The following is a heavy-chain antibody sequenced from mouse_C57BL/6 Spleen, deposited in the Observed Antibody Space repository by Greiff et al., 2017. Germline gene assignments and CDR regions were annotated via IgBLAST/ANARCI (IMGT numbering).Heavy chain of an antibody. CDR3: ARDPPYDGYSVLNYFDY. CDR2: ISDGGSYT. D-gene: IGHD2-3*01. CDR1: GFTFSSYA. Sequence: EVKLMESGGGLVKPGGSLKLSCAASGFTFSSYAMSWVRQTPEKRLEWVATISDGGSYTYYPDNVKGRFTISRDNAKNNLYLQMSHLKSEDTAMYYCARDPPYDGYSVLNYFDYWGQGTTLTVSS. J-gene: IGHJ2*01. V-gene: IGHV5-4*01.